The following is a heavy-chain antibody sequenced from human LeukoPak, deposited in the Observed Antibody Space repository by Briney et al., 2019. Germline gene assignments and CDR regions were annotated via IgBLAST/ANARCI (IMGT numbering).Heavy chain of an antibody. CDR2: FDPEDGET. CDR3: ATQDGTWKVRGVET. Sequence: GASVKVSCKVSGYTLTELSMHWVRQAPGEGLEWMGGFDPEDGETIYAQKFQGRVTMTEDTSTDTAYMELSSLRSEDTAVYYCATQDGTWKVRGVETWGQGTLVTVSS. D-gene: IGHD3-10*01. J-gene: IGHJ5*02. CDR1: GYTLTELS. V-gene: IGHV1-24*01.